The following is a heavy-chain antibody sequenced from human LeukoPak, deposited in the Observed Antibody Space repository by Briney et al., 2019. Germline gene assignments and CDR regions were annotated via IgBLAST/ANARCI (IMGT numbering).Heavy chain of an antibody. CDR3: ARDLYCGGDCLGLFDY. CDR2: IYYSGST. J-gene: IGHJ4*02. Sequence: SETLSLTCTVSGGSIGSSSYYWGWIRQPPGKGLEWIGSIYYSGSTYYNPSLKSRVTISVDTSKNQFSLKLSSVTAADTAVYYCARDLYCGGDCLGLFDYWGQGTLVTVSS. D-gene: IGHD2-21*02. V-gene: IGHV4-39*07. CDR1: GGSIGSSSYY.